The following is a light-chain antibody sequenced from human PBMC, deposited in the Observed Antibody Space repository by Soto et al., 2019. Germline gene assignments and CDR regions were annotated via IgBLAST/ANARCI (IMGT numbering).Light chain of an antibody. CDR3: CSYAGSYTMI. J-gene: IGLJ2*01. Sequence: QSVLTQPRSVSGSPGQSVTISCTGTSSDVGGYNYVSWNQQRPGKAPKLMIYDVNKRPSGVPDRFSGSKSGNTASLTISGLQAEDEADYYCCSYAGSYTMIFGGGTKLTVL. CDR1: SSDVGGYNY. CDR2: DVN. V-gene: IGLV2-11*01.